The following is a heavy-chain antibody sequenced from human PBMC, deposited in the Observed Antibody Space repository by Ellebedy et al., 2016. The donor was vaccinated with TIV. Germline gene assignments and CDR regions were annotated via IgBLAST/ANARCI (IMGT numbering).Heavy chain of an antibody. Sequence: MPSETLSLTCTVSGGSISSYYWSWIRQPPGKGLEWIGYFYNSVNTIYNPSLKSRVSMSVDTSKNQVSLKLRSVTAEDTAVYYCARSFESGSTGDYWGQGTLVTVSS. V-gene: IGHV4-59*08. CDR3: ARSFESGSTGDY. D-gene: IGHD3-10*01. CDR1: GGSISSYY. CDR2: FYNSVNT. J-gene: IGHJ4*02.